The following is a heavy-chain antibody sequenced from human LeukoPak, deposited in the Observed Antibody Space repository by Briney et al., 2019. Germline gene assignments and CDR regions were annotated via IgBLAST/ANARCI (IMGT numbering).Heavy chain of an antibody. D-gene: IGHD1-26*01. V-gene: IGHV3-48*04. CDR2: ISGSSNTI. CDR1: GFNFNNYA. Sequence: GGSLRLSCAASGFNFNNYAMNWVRQAPWEGLEWVSFISGSSNTIYYADSVRGRFTISRDNAKKSVYLQMNSLRAEDTAVYYCARDLRGSYDYWGQGTLVTVSS. CDR3: ARDLRGSYDY. J-gene: IGHJ4*02.